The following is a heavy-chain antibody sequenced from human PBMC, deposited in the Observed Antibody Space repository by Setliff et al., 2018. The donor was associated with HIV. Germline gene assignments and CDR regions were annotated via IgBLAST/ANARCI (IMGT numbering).Heavy chain of an antibody. CDR2: IYYSGST. CDR3: TVYNTGSSKDHY. D-gene: IGHD2-8*02. V-gene: IGHV4-38-2*01. J-gene: IGHJ4*02. Sequence: SETLSLTCAVSGYSIRSGYYWGWIRQSPGKGLEWIGYIYYSGSTAYNPSLKSRVTISVDTSKNQFSLKLNSVTAADTAVYYCTVYNTGSSKDHYWGQGTPVTVSS. CDR1: GYSIRSGYY.